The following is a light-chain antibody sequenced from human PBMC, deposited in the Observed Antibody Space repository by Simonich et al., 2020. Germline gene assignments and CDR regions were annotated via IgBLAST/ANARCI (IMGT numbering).Light chain of an antibody. CDR3: QQYGSSPQT. J-gene: IGKJ1*01. Sequence: EIVLTQSPGTLSLSPGERATLSCRASQSVSSSYLAWYQQKPGRAPRLLIYDASSRATGIPDRFSGSGSGTAFTLTISRLEPEDFAVYYCQQYGSSPQTFGQGTKVEIK. V-gene: IGKV3-20*01. CDR2: DAS. CDR1: QSVSSSY.